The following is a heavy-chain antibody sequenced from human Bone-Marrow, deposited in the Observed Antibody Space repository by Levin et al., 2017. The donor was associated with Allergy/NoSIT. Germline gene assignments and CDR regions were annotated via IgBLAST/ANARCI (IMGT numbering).Heavy chain of an antibody. V-gene: IGHV5-51*01. CDR1: GYSFTNYW. CDR2: INPADSRI. D-gene: IGHD3-3*01. J-gene: IGHJ6*03. CDR3: ARHVGLGVVSPYMDI. Sequence: PGGSLRLSCKASGYSFTNYWIGWVRQMPGKGLEWMGIINPADSRIKYSPSFQGLVTISADKSISTAYLRWSSLKASDTAMYYCARHVGLGVVSPYMDIWGQGTTVTVSS.